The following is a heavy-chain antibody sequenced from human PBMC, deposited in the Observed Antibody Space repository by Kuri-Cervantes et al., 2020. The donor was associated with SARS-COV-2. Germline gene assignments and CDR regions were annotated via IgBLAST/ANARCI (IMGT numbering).Heavy chain of an antibody. Sequence: SVKVSCKASGGTFSSYAISWVRQAPGQGLEWMGGIIPIFGTANYAQKFQGRVTITTDESTSTAYMELSSLRSEDTAVYYCARGSYCSSTSCYRGGYAFDIWGQGTMVTVSS. V-gene: IGHV1-69*05. D-gene: IGHD2-2*02. CDR3: ARGSYCSSTSCYRGGYAFDI. CDR1: GGTFSSYA. CDR2: IIPIFGTA. J-gene: IGHJ3*02.